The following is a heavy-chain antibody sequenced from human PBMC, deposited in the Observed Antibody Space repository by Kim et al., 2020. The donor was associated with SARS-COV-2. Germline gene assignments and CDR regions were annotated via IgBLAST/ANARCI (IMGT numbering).Heavy chain of an antibody. CDR2: ISAYNGNT. V-gene: IGHV1-18*04. CDR3: AREGGDLYSNNLDYYYGMDV. Sequence: ASVKVSCKASGYTFTSYGISWVRQAPGQGLEWMGWISAYNGNTNYAQKLQGRVTMTTDTSTSTAYMELRSLRSDDTAVYYCAREGGDLYSNNLDYYYGMDVWGQGTTVTVSS. CDR1: GYTFTSYG. D-gene: IGHD4-4*01. J-gene: IGHJ6*02.